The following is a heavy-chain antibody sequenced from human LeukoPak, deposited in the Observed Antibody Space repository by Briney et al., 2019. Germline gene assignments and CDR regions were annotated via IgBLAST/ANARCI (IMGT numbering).Heavy chain of an antibody. V-gene: IGHV5-51*01. Sequence: KPGGSLKISCKGSGYSFSKFWIDWVRQMPGKDLEWVGIIYPGDSETRYSPSFQGQVTISVDKSINTAYLQWSSLKASDTAMYYCARQSVSGAAFDPWGQGTLVTVSS. CDR1: GYSFSKFW. CDR2: IYPGDSET. D-gene: IGHD4-17*01. CDR3: ARQSVSGAAFDP. J-gene: IGHJ5*02.